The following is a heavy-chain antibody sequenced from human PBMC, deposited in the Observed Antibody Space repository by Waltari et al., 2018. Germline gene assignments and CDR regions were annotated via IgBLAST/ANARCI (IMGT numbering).Heavy chain of an antibody. D-gene: IGHD3-10*01. J-gene: IGHJ6*03. Sequence: QVQLVQSGAEVKKPGASVKVSCKASGYTFTGYYMPWVRQAPGQGLEWMGWINPNSGGTNYAQKFQGRVTMTRDTSISTAYMELSRLRSDDTAVYYCARDYYGSGKEPYYYMDVWGKGTTVTISS. CDR1: GYTFTGYY. CDR2: INPNSGGT. CDR3: ARDYYGSGKEPYYYMDV. V-gene: IGHV1-2*02.